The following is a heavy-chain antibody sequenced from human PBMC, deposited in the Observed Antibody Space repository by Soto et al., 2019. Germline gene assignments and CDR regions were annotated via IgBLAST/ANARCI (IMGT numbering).Heavy chain of an antibody. V-gene: IGHV3-30-3*01. D-gene: IGHD2-21*02. J-gene: IGHJ6*02. CDR3: AREVGTFYYHYGMDV. CDR2: ISFDGSNK. Sequence: QVQLVESGGGVVQPGRSLRLSCAASGFTFSSYNMEWVRQAPGKGLEWVIVISFDGSNKYYADSVQGRFTISRDNSKNTVYLEMNSLKPEDTAIYYCAREVGTFYYHYGMDVWGQGTTVTVAS. CDR1: GFTFSSYN.